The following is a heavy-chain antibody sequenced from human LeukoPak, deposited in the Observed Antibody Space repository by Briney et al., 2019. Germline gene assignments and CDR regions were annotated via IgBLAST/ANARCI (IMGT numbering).Heavy chain of an antibody. J-gene: IGHJ6*02. Sequence: GGSLRLSCAASAFSFSNYDMHWVRQVPGKGLEWVSGIGVAGDTYYRGSVKGRFTISREKAKNSLYLQMNSPRAGDTAVYYCTRGRSFSSGWYLDYDMDVWGQGTTVTVSS. CDR3: TRGRSFSSGWYLDYDMDV. CDR2: IGVAGDT. V-gene: IGHV3-13*01. D-gene: IGHD6-19*01. CDR1: AFSFSNYD.